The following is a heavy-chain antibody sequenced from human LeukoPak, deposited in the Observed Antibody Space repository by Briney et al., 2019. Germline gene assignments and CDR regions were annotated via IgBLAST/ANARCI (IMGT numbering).Heavy chain of an antibody. Sequence: GASVKVSCKASGYTFTSYAMHWVRQAPGQRLEWMGWINAGNGNTKYSQKFQGRVTITRDTTASTAYMELSSLRSEDTAVYYCARAPTSSRYCSSTSCPGLLFDYWGQGTLVTVSS. CDR3: ARAPTSSRYCSSTSCPGLLFDY. CDR2: INAGNGNT. D-gene: IGHD2-2*01. CDR1: GYTFTSYA. J-gene: IGHJ4*02. V-gene: IGHV1-3*01.